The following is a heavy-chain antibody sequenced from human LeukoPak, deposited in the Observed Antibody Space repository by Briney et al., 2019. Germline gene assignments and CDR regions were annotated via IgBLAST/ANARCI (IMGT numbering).Heavy chain of an antibody. J-gene: IGHJ5*01. CDR2: MYHSGST. D-gene: IGHD6-13*01. Sequence: KSSGTLSLTCAISGGSISSSNWWTWVRQPPGKGLEWIGTMYHSGSTYYTPSLRSRVTISIDTSTNEVSLRLTSVAATDTAVYFCARAPRQSSWYDSWGQGTLVTVSS. V-gene: IGHV4-4*02. CDR3: ARAPRQSSWYDS. CDR1: GGSISSSNW.